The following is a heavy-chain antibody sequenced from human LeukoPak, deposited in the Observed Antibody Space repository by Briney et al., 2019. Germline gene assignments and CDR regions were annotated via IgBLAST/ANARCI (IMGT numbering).Heavy chain of an antibody. V-gene: IGHV4-38-2*01. Sequence: PSETLPLTCAVSGYSISSGYYWGWIRQPPGKGLEWIGSIYHSGSTYYNPSLKSRVTISVDTSKNQFSLKLSSVTAADTAVYYCATRRAAAGTYLDYWGQGTLVTVSS. D-gene: IGHD6-13*01. CDR2: IYHSGST. CDR1: GYSISSGYY. J-gene: IGHJ4*02. CDR3: ATRRAAAGTYLDY.